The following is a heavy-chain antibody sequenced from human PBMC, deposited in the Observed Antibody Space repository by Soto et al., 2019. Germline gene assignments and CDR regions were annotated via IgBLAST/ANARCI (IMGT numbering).Heavy chain of an antibody. CDR1: AFTFSDYW. V-gene: IGHV3-74*01. CDR2: INTDGSGT. Sequence: VQLVESGGDLVQPGGSLRLSCAASAFTFSDYWMHWVRQVPGKGLVWVSRINTDGSGTSYADFVKGRFTISRDNAKNTVFLQMNSLSADDTAVYYCATLQLAGPDYWGQGTLVTVSS. D-gene: IGHD6-19*01. CDR3: ATLQLAGPDY. J-gene: IGHJ4*02.